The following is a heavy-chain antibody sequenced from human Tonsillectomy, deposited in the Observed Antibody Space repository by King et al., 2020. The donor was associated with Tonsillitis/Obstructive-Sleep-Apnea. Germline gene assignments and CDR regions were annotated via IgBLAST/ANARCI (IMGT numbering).Heavy chain of an antibody. Sequence: VQLVESGGGLVQPGRSLRLSCTASGFTFGDYAMSWVRQAPGKGLEWVGFIRSKAYGGTTEYAASVKGRFSISRDDSKSIAYLQMNSLKTEDTAVYYCTRVPDSSGPYYFDYWGQGTLVTVSS. CDR3: TRVPDSSGPYYFDY. D-gene: IGHD5-18*01. J-gene: IGHJ4*02. CDR2: IRSKAYGGTT. CDR1: GFTFGDYA. V-gene: IGHV3-49*04.